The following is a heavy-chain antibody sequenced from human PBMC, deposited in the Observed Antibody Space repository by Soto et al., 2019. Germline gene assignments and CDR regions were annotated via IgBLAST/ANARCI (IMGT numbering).Heavy chain of an antibody. V-gene: IGHV2-5*02. D-gene: IGHD6-6*01. Sequence: QITLKASGPTLVKPTQTLTLTCTFSGFSLSTSGVGVGWIRQPPGKALEWLALIYWDDDKRYSPSLQSRLTMTQYTPKNQVVLTMTNMDPVYTATDYCAHSTYSSSHNYYDYYMDVWGKGTTVTVSS. CDR1: GFSLSTSGVG. J-gene: IGHJ6*03. CDR3: AHSTYSSSHNYYDYYMDV. CDR2: IYWDDDK.